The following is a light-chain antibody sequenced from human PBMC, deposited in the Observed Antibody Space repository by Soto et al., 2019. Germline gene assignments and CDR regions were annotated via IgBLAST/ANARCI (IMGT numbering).Light chain of an antibody. CDR1: SIDVGDYNY. CDR2: DVS. V-gene: IGLV2-11*01. CDR3: FSFAGSYTFWV. J-gene: IGLJ3*02. Sequence: QSALTQPRSVSGSPGQSVTISCTGTSIDVGDYNYVSWYQQYPVKAPKLVIYDVSKRPSGVPDRFSGSKSGNTASLTISGLQAEDEADYYSFSFAGSYTFWVFGGWTKLTFL.